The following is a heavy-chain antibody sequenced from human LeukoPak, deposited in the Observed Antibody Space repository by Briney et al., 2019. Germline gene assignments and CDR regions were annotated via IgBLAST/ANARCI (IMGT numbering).Heavy chain of an antibody. CDR2: IYHSGST. CDR3: AGSIAAAGPNWFDP. D-gene: IGHD6-13*01. V-gene: IGHV4-38-2*02. CDR1: GYSISSGYY. J-gene: IGHJ5*02. Sequence: SETLSLTCTVPGYSISSGYYWGWIRQPPGKGLEWIGSIYHSGSTYYNPSLKSRVTISVDTSKNQFSLKLSSVTAADTAVYYCAGSIAAAGPNWFDPWGQGTLVTVSS.